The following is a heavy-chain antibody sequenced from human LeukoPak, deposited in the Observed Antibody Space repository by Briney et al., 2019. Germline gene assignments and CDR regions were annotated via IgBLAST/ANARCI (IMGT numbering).Heavy chain of an antibody. D-gene: IGHD3-3*01. CDR2: IYYSGST. CDR1: GGSISSSSYY. Sequence: SETLSLTCTVSGGSISSSSYYWGWIRQPPGKGLEWIGSIYYSGSTYYNPSLKNRVTISVDTSKNQFSLKLSSVTAADTAVYYCARHYEAGGAIDYWGQGTLVTVSS. CDR3: ARHYEAGGAIDY. V-gene: IGHV4-39*01. J-gene: IGHJ4*02.